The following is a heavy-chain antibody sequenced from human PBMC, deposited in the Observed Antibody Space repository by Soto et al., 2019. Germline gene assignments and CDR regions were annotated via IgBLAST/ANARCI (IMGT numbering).Heavy chain of an antibody. Sequence: QVQLMQSGAEVKKPGASVKVSCKASGDTFTDYYIHWVRQAPGQGLEWMGTVNPSGGHTTYAQHCLGRVTMTRVTSTSTLYMELTSLTSDDTAIYYCARGGHVVVVPAALDYWGQGTLVTVSS. CDR1: GDTFTDYY. V-gene: IGHV1-46*01. J-gene: IGHJ4*02. D-gene: IGHD2-21*02. CDR2: VNPSGGHT. CDR3: ARGGHVVVVPAALDY.